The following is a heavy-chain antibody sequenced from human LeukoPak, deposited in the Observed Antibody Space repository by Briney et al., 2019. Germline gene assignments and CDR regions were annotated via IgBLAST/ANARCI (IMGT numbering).Heavy chain of an antibody. CDR2: IYYSGST. CDR3: ARHHKRVSGVVSGTVDY. D-gene: IGHD3-3*01. V-gene: IGHV4-39*01. J-gene: IGHJ4*02. Sequence: SETLSLTXTVSGDSINSGTYYWGWIRQPPGKGLEWIGSIYYSGSTYYNPSLKSRVTISVDTSKNQFSLRLTSVTDADTAIYYCARHHKRVSGVVSGTVDYWGQGTLVTVSS. CDR1: GDSINSGTYY.